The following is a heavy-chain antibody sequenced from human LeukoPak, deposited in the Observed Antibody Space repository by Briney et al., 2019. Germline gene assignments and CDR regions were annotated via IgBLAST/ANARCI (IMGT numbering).Heavy chain of an antibody. CDR1: GGTFSGYE. CDR2: IIPIIGTA. V-gene: IGHV1-69*13. Sequence: SVKVSCKASGGTFSGYEIHWVRQAPGQGLEWMGGIIPIIGTANYAQKFQGRVTITADESTSTAYMELSSLRSDDTAVYYCAREGSPDAFDIWGQGTMVTVSS. J-gene: IGHJ3*02. D-gene: IGHD6-13*01. CDR3: AREGSPDAFDI.